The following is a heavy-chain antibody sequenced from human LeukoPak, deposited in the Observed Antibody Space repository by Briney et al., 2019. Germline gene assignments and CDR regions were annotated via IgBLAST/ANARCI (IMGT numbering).Heavy chain of an antibody. CDR2: IYHSGST. CDR3: ARDRDAYGDYYYYYYMDV. CDR1: GGSISSSNW. V-gene: IGHV4-4*02. Sequence: SGTLSLTCAVSGGSISSSNWWSWVRQPPGKGLEWIGEIYHSGSTNYNPSLKSRVTISVDKSKNQFSLKLSSVTAADTAVYYCARDRDAYGDYYYYYYMDVWGKGTTVTVSS. D-gene: IGHD4-17*01. J-gene: IGHJ6*03.